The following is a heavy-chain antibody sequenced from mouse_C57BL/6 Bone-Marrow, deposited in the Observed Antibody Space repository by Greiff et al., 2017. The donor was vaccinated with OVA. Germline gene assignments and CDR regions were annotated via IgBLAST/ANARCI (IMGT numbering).Heavy chain of an antibody. CDR1: GFTFSSYA. V-gene: IGHV5-4*01. Sequence: EVQLVESGGGLVKPGGSLTLSCAASGFTFSSYAMSWVRQTPEKRLEWVATISDGGSYTYYPDNVKGRFTISRDNAKNNLYLQMSHLKSEDTAMYYCARDPNYSCAMDYWGQGTSVTVSS. CDR2: ISDGGSYT. CDR3: ARDPNYSCAMDY. D-gene: IGHD2-12*01. J-gene: IGHJ4*01.